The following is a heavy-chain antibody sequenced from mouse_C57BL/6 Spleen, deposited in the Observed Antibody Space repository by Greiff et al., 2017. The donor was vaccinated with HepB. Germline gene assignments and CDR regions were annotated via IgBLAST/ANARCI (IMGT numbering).Heavy chain of an antibody. CDR1: GFSLTSYG. CDR2: IWRGGST. CDR3: AQTTVVPYYYAMDY. D-gene: IGHD1-1*01. Sequence: VKLVESGPGLVQPSQSLSITCTVSGFSLTSYGVHWVRQSPGKGLEWLGVIWRGGSTDYNAAFMSRLSITKDNSKSQVFFKMNSLQADDTAIYYCAQTTVVPYYYAMDYWGQGTSVTVSS. J-gene: IGHJ4*01. V-gene: IGHV2-5*01.